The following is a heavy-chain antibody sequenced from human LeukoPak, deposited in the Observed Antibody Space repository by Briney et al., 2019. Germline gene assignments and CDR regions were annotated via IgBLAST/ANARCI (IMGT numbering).Heavy chain of an antibody. D-gene: IGHD1-20*01. CDR3: ARDIGPPYSWNDGGIDY. Sequence: PGGSLRLSCAASGFTFSSLHMTWVRQAPGKGLEWVSAISSSGGSTYYADSVKGRFTISRDNAKNSLYLQMNSLRAEDTAVYYCARDIGPPYSWNDGGIDYWGQGTLVTVSS. CDR2: ISSSGGST. J-gene: IGHJ4*02. V-gene: IGHV3-21*01. CDR1: GFTFSSLH.